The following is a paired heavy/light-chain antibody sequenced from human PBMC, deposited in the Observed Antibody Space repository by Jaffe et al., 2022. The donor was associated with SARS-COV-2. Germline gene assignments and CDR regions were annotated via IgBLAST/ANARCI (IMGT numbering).Heavy chain of an antibody. CDR3: ARHWVRYYDTLTGSPFDY. Sequence: QLQLQESGPGLVKPSETLSLTCTVSGGSISSSSYFWGWIRQPPGKGLEWIGSIYYTGSTFYNPSLKSRVTIPMNKSENQFSLRLTSVTAADTAVYYCARHWVRYYDTLTGSPFDYWGQGSLVTVSS. D-gene: IGHD3-9*01. J-gene: IGHJ4*02. CDR2: IYYTGST. V-gene: IGHV4-39*01. CDR1: GGSISSSSYF.
Light chain of an antibody. CDR3: QQYNSGSPA. CDR1: QSISSW. V-gene: IGKV1-5*03. Sequence: DIQMTQSPSTLSASVGDRVTITCRASQSISSWLAWYQQRPGKAPKLLMYKASILEDGVPSRFSGSGSGTEFTLTISSLQPDDFATYYCQQYNSGSPAFGQGTKVEIK. CDR2: KAS. J-gene: IGKJ1*01.